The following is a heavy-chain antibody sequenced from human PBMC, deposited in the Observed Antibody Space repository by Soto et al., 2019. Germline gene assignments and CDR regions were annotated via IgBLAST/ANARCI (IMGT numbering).Heavy chain of an antibody. D-gene: IGHD6-19*01. V-gene: IGHV6-1*01. Sequence: SPTLSLTCAISGDSVSRSSAVWNWIRQSPSRGLEWLGRTYYTSKWNNYYAVSVKSRITINADTSKNQFSLQLNSVTPEDTALYYCARSVSGTGTEFDPWGQGTPVTVSS. CDR1: GDSVSRSSAV. J-gene: IGHJ5*02. CDR3: ARSVSGTGTEFDP. CDR2: TYYTSKWNN.